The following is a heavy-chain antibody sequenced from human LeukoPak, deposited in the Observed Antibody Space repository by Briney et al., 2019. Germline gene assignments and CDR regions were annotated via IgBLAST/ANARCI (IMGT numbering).Heavy chain of an antibody. D-gene: IGHD3-22*01. Sequence: GGSLRLSCAASGFTFSSYWMSWVRQAPGKGLEWVATIKQDGSEKYYVDSVKGRFTISRDNAKNSLYLQMNSLRAEDTAVYYCARETYYYDSSGYYLFDYWGQGTLVTVSS. CDR1: GFTFSSYW. CDR2: IKQDGSEK. J-gene: IGHJ4*02. V-gene: IGHV3-7*01. CDR3: ARETYYYDSSGYYLFDY.